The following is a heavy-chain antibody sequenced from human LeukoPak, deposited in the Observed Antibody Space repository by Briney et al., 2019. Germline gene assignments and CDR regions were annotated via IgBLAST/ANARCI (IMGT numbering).Heavy chain of an antibody. V-gene: IGHV3-9*01. CDR2: ISWNRGSI. Sequence: GGSLRLSCAASGFTFDDYAMHWVRPAPGKGLEWVSGISWNRGSIGYADSVKGRFTISRDNAKNSLYLQMNSLRAEDTAVYYCARDFGGYSSSWYFPGTYYMDVWGKGTTVTVSS. D-gene: IGHD6-13*01. CDR1: GFTFDDYA. J-gene: IGHJ6*03. CDR3: ARDFGGYSSSWYFPGTYYMDV.